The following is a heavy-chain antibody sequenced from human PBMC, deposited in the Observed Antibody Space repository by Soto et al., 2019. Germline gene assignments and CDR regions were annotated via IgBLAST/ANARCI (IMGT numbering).Heavy chain of an antibody. J-gene: IGHJ6*02. Sequence: GGSLRLSCAASGFTFSDYYMSWIRQAPGKGLEWVSYISSSGSTIYYADSVKGRFTISRDNAKNSLYLQMNSLRAEDTAVYYCARDVWQQVEYGMDVWGQGTTVTVSS. V-gene: IGHV3-11*01. CDR3: ARDVWQQVEYGMDV. CDR2: ISSSGSTI. D-gene: IGHD6-13*01. CDR1: GFTFSDYY.